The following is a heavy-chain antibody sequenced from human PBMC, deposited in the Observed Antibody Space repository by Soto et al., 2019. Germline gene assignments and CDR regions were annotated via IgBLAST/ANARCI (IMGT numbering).Heavy chain of an antibody. CDR2: IWYDGSIK. CDR1: GFTFNNYG. D-gene: IGHD6-19*01. V-gene: IGHV3-33*01. J-gene: IGHJ5*02. CDR3: ARDLADSSGWHLFDP. Sequence: GGSLRLSCAASGFTFNNYGMHWVRQAPGKGLEWVAIIWYDGSIKYSADSVKGRFTISRDNSKSMLYLQMNSLRAEDTAVYYCARDLADSSGWHLFDPWGQGTLVTVSS.